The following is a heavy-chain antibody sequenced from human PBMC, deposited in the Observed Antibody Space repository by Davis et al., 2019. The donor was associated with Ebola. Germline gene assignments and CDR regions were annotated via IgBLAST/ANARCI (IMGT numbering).Heavy chain of an antibody. CDR3: ARQGPVTSDGYSYYAMDV. V-gene: IGHV5-51*01. J-gene: IGHJ6*04. CDR2: ISPDDSET. Sequence: GESLKISCTGSGYTFSKSWIVWVRQMSGKGLEWMGVISPDDSETTYSPSVQGQVTISADKSISTAYLQWSGLKASDTAMYYCARQGPVTSDGYSYYAMDVWGTGTTVTVSS. CDR1: GYTFSKSW. D-gene: IGHD4-11*01.